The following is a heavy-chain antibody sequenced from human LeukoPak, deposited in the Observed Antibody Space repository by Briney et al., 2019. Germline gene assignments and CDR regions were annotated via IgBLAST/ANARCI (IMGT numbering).Heavy chain of an antibody. CDR2: IIPIFGTA. Sequence: SVKVSCKASGGTFSSYAISWVRQAPGQGLEWMGGIIPIFGTANYAQKFQGRVTITTGESTSTAYMELSSLRSEDTAVYYCARESRPTSFDWLLPNFDYWGQGTLVTVSS. CDR1: GGTFSSYA. V-gene: IGHV1-69*05. D-gene: IGHD3-9*01. CDR3: ARESRPTSFDWLLPNFDY. J-gene: IGHJ4*02.